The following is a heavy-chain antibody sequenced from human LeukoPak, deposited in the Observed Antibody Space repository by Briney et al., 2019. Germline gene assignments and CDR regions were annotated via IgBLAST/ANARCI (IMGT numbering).Heavy chain of an antibody. CDR2: IYHSGST. V-gene: IGHV4-4*02. J-gene: IGHJ3*02. D-gene: IGHD6-19*01. CDR1: GDSISPSNW. Sequence: SETLSLTCAVSGDSISPSNWWSWVRQPPGKGLEWIGEIYHSGSTNYNPSLKSRVTISVDTSKNQFSLKLSSVTAADTAVYYCARTQWLVLLAEKRAFDIWGQGTMVTVSS. CDR3: ARTQWLVLLAEKRAFDI.